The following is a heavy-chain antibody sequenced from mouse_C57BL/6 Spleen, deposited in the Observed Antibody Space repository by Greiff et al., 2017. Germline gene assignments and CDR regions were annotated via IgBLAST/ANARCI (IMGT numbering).Heavy chain of an antibody. V-gene: IGHV1-7*01. J-gene: IGHJ1*03. CDR2: INPSSGCT. CDR3: AREDYSDRGYCDV. CDR1: GYTFTSSW. Sequence: QVQLQQSGAELAKPGASVKLSCTASGYTFTSSWMHWVEQWPGQGLEWIAYINPSSGCTKYNQQLKDHATLTADKSSSTAYMQLSSRTYEDSAVYYCAREDYSDRGYCDVWGTGTTVTVSS. D-gene: IGHD2-13*01.